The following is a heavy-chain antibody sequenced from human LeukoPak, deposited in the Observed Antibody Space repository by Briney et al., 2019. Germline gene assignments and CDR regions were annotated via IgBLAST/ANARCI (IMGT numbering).Heavy chain of an antibody. Sequence: PSETLSLTCTVSGGSISSYYWSWIRQPPGKGLEWIGSIYHSGSTYYNPSLKGRVTISVDTSKNQFSLKLSSVTAADTAVYYCARDLEEQPHVGSWFDPWGQGTLVTVSS. CDR3: ARDLEEQPHVGSWFDP. V-gene: IGHV4-59*12. D-gene: IGHD6-13*01. J-gene: IGHJ5*02. CDR2: IYHSGST. CDR1: GGSISSYY.